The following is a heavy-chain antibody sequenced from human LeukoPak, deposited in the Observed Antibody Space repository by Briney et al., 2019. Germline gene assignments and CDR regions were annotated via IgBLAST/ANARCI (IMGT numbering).Heavy chain of an antibody. CDR1: GYTFTGYY. J-gene: IGHJ6*03. CDR2: INPNSGGT. D-gene: IGHD3-16*01. V-gene: IGHV1-2*02. CDR3: GRVLDYVGTSFRPPEKYYYYYIDV. Sequence: ASVKVSYKASGYTFTGYYMHWVRQAPGQGLEWMGWINPNSGGTNYAQKFQGRVTMTRDTSISTAYLEVRRLRSDDTAVYYCGRVLDYVGTSFRPPEKYYYYYIDVWGQGTTVAVSS.